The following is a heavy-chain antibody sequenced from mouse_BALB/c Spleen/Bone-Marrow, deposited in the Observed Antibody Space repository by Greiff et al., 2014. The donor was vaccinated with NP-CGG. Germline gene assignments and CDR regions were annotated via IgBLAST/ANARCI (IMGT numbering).Heavy chain of an antibody. CDR1: GDSITSGY. Sequence: EVMLVESGPSLVKPSQTLSLTCSVTGDSITSGYWNWIRKFPGNKLEYMGYISYSDSTYYNPSLKSRISITRGTSKNQYYLQLNSVTTEDTATYYCARGYGNYRAWFAYWGQGTLVTVSA. CDR2: ISYSDST. J-gene: IGHJ3*01. D-gene: IGHD2-1*01. V-gene: IGHV3-8*02. CDR3: ARGYGNYRAWFAY.